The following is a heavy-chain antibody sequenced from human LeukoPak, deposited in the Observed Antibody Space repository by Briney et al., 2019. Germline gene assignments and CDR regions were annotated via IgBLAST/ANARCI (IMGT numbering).Heavy chain of an antibody. Sequence: SETLSLTCTVSGGSISSYYWSWIRQPPGKGLEWIGYIHYSGSTNYNPSLKSRVTISVDTSKNQFSLKLSSVTAADTAVYYCARRTYYYYMDVWGKGTTVIVSS. J-gene: IGHJ6*03. V-gene: IGHV4-59*08. CDR3: ARRTYYYYMDV. CDR1: GGSISSYY. CDR2: IHYSGST.